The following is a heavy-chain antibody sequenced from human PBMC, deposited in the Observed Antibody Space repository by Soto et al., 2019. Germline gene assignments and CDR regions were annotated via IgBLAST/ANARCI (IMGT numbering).Heavy chain of an antibody. D-gene: IGHD4-17*01. CDR2: IYHSGST. CDR1: GGSISGGGYS. J-gene: IGHJ4*02. V-gene: IGHV4-30-2*01. Sequence: QLQIEESGSGLVKPSQTLSLTCDVSGGSISGGGYSWSWFRKPAGKGLEWIGYIYHSGSTYYNPSLKSRVTISVDRSKNQFSLKLSSVTAADTAVYYCARAFYGDYYYFDYWGQGTLVTVSS. CDR3: ARAFYGDYYYFDY.